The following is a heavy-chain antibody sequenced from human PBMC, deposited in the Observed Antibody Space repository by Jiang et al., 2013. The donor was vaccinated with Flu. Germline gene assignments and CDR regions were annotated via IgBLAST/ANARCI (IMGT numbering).Heavy chain of an antibody. V-gene: IGHV4-31*03. CDR2: IHYSGTT. D-gene: IGHD4-23*01. CDR3: ARDPPVYCLGGKCYPDAFDI. J-gene: IGHJ3*02. Sequence: GSGLVKPSQTLSLTCTVSGGSINTGSDNYYWSWIRQHPGEGLEWIGFIHYSGTTYYNPSLKSRVMMSVDTSNNQVSLKLSSVTAADTAVYYCARDPPVYCLGGKCYPDAFDIWGQGTMVTVSS. CDR1: GGSINTGSDNYY.